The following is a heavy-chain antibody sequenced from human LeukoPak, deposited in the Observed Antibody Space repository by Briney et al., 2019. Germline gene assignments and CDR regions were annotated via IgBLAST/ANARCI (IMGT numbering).Heavy chain of an antibody. CDR3: ARVGGIAVAGDGQIDY. D-gene: IGHD6-19*01. Sequence: GGSLRLSCAASGFTFSSYSMNWVRQAPGKGLEWVSSISSSSSYIYYADSVKGRFTISRDNAKNSLYLQMNGLRAEDTAVYYCARVGGIAVAGDGQIDYWGQGTLVTVSS. CDR2: ISSSSSYI. CDR1: GFTFSSYS. V-gene: IGHV3-21*01. J-gene: IGHJ4*02.